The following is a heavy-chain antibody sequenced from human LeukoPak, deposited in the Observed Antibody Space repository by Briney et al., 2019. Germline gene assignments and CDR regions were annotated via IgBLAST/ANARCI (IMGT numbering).Heavy chain of an antibody. Sequence: GGSLRLSCATSGFTFSNAWMNWVRQAPGKGLEWVGRIRSNSDGGTIDYAAPVKGRFALSRDDSKNTLCLQMNSLQTEDTAVYYCATDFYDTTWGQGTLVTVSS. V-gene: IGHV3-15*07. CDR3: ATDFYDTT. CDR2: IRSNSDGGTI. D-gene: IGHD3-22*01. CDR1: GFTFSNAW. J-gene: IGHJ5*02.